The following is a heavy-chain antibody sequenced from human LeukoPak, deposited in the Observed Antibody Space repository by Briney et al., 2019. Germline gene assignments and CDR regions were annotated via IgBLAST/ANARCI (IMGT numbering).Heavy chain of an antibody. Sequence: SDTLSLTCTVSNDSISTYYWSWIRQPAGRGLEWIGHVYTSGSTTYNPSLKSRVIMSVDTSKNNFFLKLNSVTAADTAVYYCAREIYGGYDTWGQGTLVTVPS. CDR2: VYTSGST. V-gene: IGHV4-4*07. CDR1: NDSISTYY. J-gene: IGHJ5*02. D-gene: IGHD5-12*01. CDR3: AREIYGGYDT.